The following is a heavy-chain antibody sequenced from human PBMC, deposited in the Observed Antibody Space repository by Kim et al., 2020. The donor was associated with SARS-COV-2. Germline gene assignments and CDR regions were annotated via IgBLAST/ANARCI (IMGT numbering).Heavy chain of an antibody. J-gene: IGHJ6*02. V-gene: IGHV3-7*01. Sequence: GGSLRLSCAASGFTFSSYWMSWVRQAPGKGLEWVANIKQDGSEKYYVDSVKGRFTISRDNAKNSLYLQMNSLRDEDTAVYYCARDKSGSNPPYYNYGMDVWGQETTVTVSS. D-gene: IGHD1-26*01. CDR3: ARDKSGSNPPYYNYGMDV. CDR2: IKQDGSEK. CDR1: GFTFSSYW.